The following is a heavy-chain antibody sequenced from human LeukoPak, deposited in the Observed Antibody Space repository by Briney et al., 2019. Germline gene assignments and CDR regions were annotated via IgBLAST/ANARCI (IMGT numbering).Heavy chain of an antibody. Sequence: SETLSLTCTVSGDSISGSSFWWSWIRRPPGQGLEWIGNIYYSGTTNYNPSPESRVAISVDTSTNQFSLKLSSVTAADTAVYYCARGSFHWLLDWGQGTPVTVSS. J-gene: IGHJ4*02. V-gene: IGHV4-39*07. CDR1: GDSISGSSFW. CDR2: IYYSGTT. CDR3: ARGSFHWLLD. D-gene: IGHD3-9*01.